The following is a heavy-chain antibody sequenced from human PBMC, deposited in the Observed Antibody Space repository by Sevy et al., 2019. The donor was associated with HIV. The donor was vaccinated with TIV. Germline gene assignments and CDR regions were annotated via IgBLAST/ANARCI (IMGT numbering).Heavy chain of an antibody. CDR2: INHSGST. J-gene: IGHJ6*02. CDR3: ARVPRYCSSTSCYTAGTGGYYYYGMDV. V-gene: IGHV4-34*01. Sequence: SETLSLTCAVYGGSFSGYYWRWIRQPPGKGLEWIGEINHSGSTNYNPSLKSRVTISVDTSKNQFSLKLSSVTAADTAVYYCARVPRYCSSTSCYTAGTGGYYYYGMDVWGQGTTVTVSS. CDR1: GGSFSGYY. D-gene: IGHD2-2*02.